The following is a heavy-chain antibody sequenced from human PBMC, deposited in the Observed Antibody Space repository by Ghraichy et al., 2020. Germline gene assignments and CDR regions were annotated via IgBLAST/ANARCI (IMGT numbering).Heavy chain of an antibody. CDR2: INPNSGGT. Sequence: ASVKVSCKASGYTFTGYYMHWVRQAPGQGLEWMGWINPNSGGTNYAQKFQGRVTMTRDTSISTAYMELSRLRSDDTAVYYCARDSGQITVADNWFDPWGQGTLVTVSS. J-gene: IGHJ5*02. D-gene: IGHD4-23*01. CDR3: ARDSGQITVADNWFDP. V-gene: IGHV1-2*02. CDR1: GYTFTGYY.